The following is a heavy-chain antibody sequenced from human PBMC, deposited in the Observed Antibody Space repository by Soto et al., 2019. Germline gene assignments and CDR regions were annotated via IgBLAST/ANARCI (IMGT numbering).Heavy chain of an antibody. D-gene: IGHD3-3*01. J-gene: IGHJ6*02. Sequence: GASVKVSFKASGYTFTSYGISWVRQAPGQGLEWMGWISAYNGNTNYAQKLQGRVTMTTDTSTSTAYMELRSLRSDDTAVYYCARVYYDFWSGYGAEYYGMDVWGQGTTVTVSS. CDR2: ISAYNGNT. CDR1: GYTFTSYG. CDR3: ARVYYDFWSGYGAEYYGMDV. V-gene: IGHV1-18*04.